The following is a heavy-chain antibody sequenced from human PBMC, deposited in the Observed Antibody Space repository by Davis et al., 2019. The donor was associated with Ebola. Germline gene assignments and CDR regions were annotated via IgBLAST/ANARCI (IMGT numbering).Heavy chain of an antibody. CDR1: GGSISSGGYY. D-gene: IGHD7-27*01. CDR3: ARASSTNWGCPFDY. CDR2: IYYSGST. J-gene: IGHJ4*02. Sequence: PSETLSLTCTVSGGSISSGGYYWSWIRQHPGKGLEWIGYIYYSGSTYYNPSLKSRVTISVDTSKNQFSLKLSSVTAADTAVYYCARASSTNWGCPFDYWGQGTLVTVSS. V-gene: IGHV4-31*03.